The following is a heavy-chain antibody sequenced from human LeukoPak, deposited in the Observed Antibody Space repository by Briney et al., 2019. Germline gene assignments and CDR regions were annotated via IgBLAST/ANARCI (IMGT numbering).Heavy chain of an antibody. J-gene: IGHJ6*03. Sequence: ASVKVSCKASGYTFTSYGISWVRQAPGQGLEWMGWISAYNGNTNYAQKFQGRVTITTDESTSTAYMELSSLRSEDTAVYYCARSDGYYDSSGSYYYYMDVWGKGTTVTVSS. V-gene: IGHV1-18*01. CDR3: ARSDGYYDSSGSYYYYMDV. D-gene: IGHD3-22*01. CDR1: GYTFTSYG. CDR2: ISAYNGNT.